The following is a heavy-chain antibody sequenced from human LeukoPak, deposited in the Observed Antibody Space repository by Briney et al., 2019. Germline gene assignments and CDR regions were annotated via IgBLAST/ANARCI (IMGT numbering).Heavy chain of an antibody. Sequence: GGSLRLSCAVSGFIFSSYSMNWVRQAPGKGLEWVSSISGRRSYIYYADSVKGRFTISRDNAKNSLYLQMNSLRAEDTAVYYCARGSADPYWGQGTLVTVSS. V-gene: IGHV3-21*01. CDR2: ISGRRSYI. CDR1: GFIFSSYS. D-gene: IGHD1-26*01. J-gene: IGHJ4*02. CDR3: ARGSADPY.